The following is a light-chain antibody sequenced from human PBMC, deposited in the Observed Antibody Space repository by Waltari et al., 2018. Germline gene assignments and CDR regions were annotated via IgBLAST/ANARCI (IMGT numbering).Light chain of an antibody. V-gene: IGKV3-15*01. J-gene: IGKJ2*01. CDR1: QGVSSN. CDR3: QQYNSWPPYT. CDR2: GAS. Sequence: EIVMTQSPATLSVSPGERATLSCRASQGVSSNLAWYQQKPGQAPILLIYGASSRATGIPGRFSGSGSGTDFTLTISSLQSEDFAVYYCQQYNSWPPYTFGQGTKLQIK.